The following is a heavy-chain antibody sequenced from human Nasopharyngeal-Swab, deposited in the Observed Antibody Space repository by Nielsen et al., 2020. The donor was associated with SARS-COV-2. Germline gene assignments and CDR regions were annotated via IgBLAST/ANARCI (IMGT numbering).Heavy chain of an antibody. D-gene: IGHD1-14*01. CDR2: ISYDGSNK. V-gene: IGHV3-30*03. CDR3: ALEFSVCILWYIDI. J-gene: IGHJ3*02. Sequence: WIRQPPGKGLEWVAVISYDGSNKYYADSVKGRFTISRDNSKNTLYLQMNSLRAEDTAVYYCALEFSVCILWYIDIWGQGTMVTVSS.